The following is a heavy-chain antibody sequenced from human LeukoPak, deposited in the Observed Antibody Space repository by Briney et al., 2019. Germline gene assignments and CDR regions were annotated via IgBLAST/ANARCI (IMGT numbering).Heavy chain of an antibody. CDR3: AKYGGAAAGTYKYYFDY. CDR2: ISGSGGST. J-gene: IGHJ4*02. CDR1: GFTFSSFG. D-gene: IGHD6-13*01. Sequence: GGSLRLSCAASGFTFSSFGMSWVRQAPGKGLEWVSSISGSGGSTYYADSVKGRFTISRDNSKNTLYLQMNSLRAEDTAVYYCAKYGGAAAGTYKYYFDYWGQGTLVTVSS. V-gene: IGHV3-23*01.